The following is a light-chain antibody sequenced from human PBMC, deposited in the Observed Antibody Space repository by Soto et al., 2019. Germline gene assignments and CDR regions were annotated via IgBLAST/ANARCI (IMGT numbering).Light chain of an antibody. V-gene: IGLV2-11*01. CDR3: CSYTSSATCRVV. Sequence: QSVLIQPPSVSGSPGQSVTISCTGTSSDVGSYDYVSWYQQHPGTVPKPMIYNVNTQPSGVPDRFSGSKSGNTASMTISGLQAEDEADYYCCSYTSSATCRVVFGGGTQLTVL. J-gene: IGLJ2*01. CDR2: NVN. CDR1: SSDVGSYDY.